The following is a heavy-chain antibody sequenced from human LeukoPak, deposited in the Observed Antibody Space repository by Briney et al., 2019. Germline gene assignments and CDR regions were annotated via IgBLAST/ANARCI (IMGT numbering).Heavy chain of an antibody. J-gene: IGHJ4*02. V-gene: IGHV3-23*01. CDR1: GFTFSSYA. CDR2: ISGSGGST. D-gene: IGHD3-10*01. Sequence: GGSLRLSCAASGFTFSSYAMSSVRQAPGKGLEWVSAISGSGGSTYYADSVKGRFTISRDNSKNTLYLQMNSLRAEDTAVYYCAKVYYYGSGSSTFDYWGQGTLVTVSS. CDR3: AKVYYYGSGSSTFDY.